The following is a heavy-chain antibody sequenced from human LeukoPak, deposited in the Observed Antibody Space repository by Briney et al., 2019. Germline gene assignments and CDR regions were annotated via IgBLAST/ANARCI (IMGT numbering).Heavy chain of an antibody. V-gene: IGHV1-2*02. D-gene: IGHD6-6*01. J-gene: IGHJ3*02. CDR2: INPNSGGT. CDR3: ARGGFTAARPDAFDI. Sequence: ASVKVSCKASGYIFTGYYMHWVRQAPGQGLEWMGWINPNSGGTNYAQKFQGRVTMTRDTSISTAYMELSRLRSDDTAVYYCARGGFTAARPDAFDIWGQGTWSPSLQ. CDR1: GYIFTGYY.